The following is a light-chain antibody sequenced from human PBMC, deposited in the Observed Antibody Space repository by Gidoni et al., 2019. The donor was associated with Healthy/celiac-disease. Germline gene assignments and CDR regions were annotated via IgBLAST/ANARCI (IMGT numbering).Light chain of an antibody. J-gene: IGKJ5*01. CDR1: QSVSST. V-gene: IGKV3-15*01. CDR3: QQYNNGPPIT. Sequence: EIVMTQSPATLSVAPGERATLSCRASQSVSSTLAWYQQKPGQAPRLLVYGASTRATGIPARFSGSGSGTEFTLTISSLLSEDSAVYYCQQYNNGPPITFGQGTRLEIK. CDR2: GAS.